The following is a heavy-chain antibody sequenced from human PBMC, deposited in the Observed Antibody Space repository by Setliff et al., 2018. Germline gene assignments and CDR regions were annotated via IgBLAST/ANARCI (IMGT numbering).Heavy chain of an antibody. CDR3: ARERIYDGLNYNGMDV. D-gene: IGHD3-3*01. J-gene: IGHJ6*01. CDR2: ISGYDDNT. V-gene: IGHV1-18*01. CDR1: GYTFSNYG. Sequence: ASVKVSCKTSGYTFSNYGVSWVRQAPGQGLEWMGWISGYDDNTKYAQNLHGRVTMTTDTSTTTAYMELRSLRSDDTAVYYCARERIYDGLNYNGMDVWGQGTTVTVSS.